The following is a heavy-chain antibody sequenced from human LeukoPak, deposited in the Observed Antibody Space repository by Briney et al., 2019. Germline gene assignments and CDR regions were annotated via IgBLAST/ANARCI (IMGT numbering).Heavy chain of an antibody. J-gene: IGHJ3*02. V-gene: IGHV4-39*01. CDR1: GDSLTSSSHY. CDR3: VAEMTASAAFDI. CDR2: LHHTGRN. D-gene: IGHD2-21*02. Sequence: SSETLSLTCTVSGDSLTSSSHYWGWIRQPPGKRLQWVASLHHTGRNYSNAALKSRVSISTDTAKSQFSLKVNSVTAADSGVYYRVAEMTASAAFDIWGQGTMVAVSS.